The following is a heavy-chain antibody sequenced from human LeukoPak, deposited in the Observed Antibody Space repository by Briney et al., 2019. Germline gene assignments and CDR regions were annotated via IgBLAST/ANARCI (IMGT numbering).Heavy chain of an antibody. V-gene: IGHV1-18*01. J-gene: IGHJ6*03. CDR1: GYTFTSYG. CDR3: ARGKYYYGSYYYYMDV. D-gene: IGHD3-10*01. Sequence: ASVKVSCKASGYTFTSYGISWVRQAPGQGLEWMGWISAYNGNTNYAQKFQGRVTITADESTSTAYMELSSLRSEDTAVYYCARGKYYYGSYYYYMDVWGKGTTVTVSS. CDR2: ISAYNGNT.